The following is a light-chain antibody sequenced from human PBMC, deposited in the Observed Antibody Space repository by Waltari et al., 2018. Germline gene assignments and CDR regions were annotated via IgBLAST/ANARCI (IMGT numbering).Light chain of an antibody. V-gene: IGKV1-39*01. CDR2: AAS. J-gene: IGKJ1*01. CDR3: QQSYSTLWT. CDR1: HSVSSY. Sequence: DIQMTQSPSSLSASDGDRVTITCPASHSVSSYLNWCQQKPGKAPKLRIYAASSLQSGVPSRVSGSGSGTEFTITISSLQPVDFATYYCQQSYSTLWTFGQGTKVEIK.